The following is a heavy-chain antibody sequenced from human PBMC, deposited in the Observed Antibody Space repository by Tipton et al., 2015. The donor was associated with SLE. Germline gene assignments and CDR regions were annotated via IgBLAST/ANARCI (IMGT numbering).Heavy chain of an antibody. J-gene: IGHJ4*02. D-gene: IGHD3-10*01. Sequence: TLSLTCTVSGGSISSSGYDWGWIRQPPGKGLEWIGSFYHSGSTYYNPSLKSRVTISVDTSKNQFSLKLSSVTAADTAQYYCARTEQGTGSYYRLVFEIWGQGTLVTVSS. V-gene: IGHV4-39*07. CDR1: GGSISSSGYD. CDR3: ARTEQGTGSYYRLVFEI. CDR2: FYHSGST.